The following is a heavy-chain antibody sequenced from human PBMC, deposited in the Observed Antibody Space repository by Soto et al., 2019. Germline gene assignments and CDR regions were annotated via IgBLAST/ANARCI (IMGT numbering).Heavy chain of an antibody. CDR2: ISPYTGNT. CDR1: GYTFSNFA. V-gene: IGHV1-18*01. J-gene: IGHJ6*02. Sequence: GASVKVSCKASGYTFSNFAMHWVRQAPGQRLEWMGWISPYTGNTHSATKVQGRLTMTTDTSTSTAYMDLGSLTSDDTAVYYCVMVDNYVTPTPQDVWGQGTTVTV. D-gene: IGHD3-16*01. CDR3: VMVDNYVTPTPQDV.